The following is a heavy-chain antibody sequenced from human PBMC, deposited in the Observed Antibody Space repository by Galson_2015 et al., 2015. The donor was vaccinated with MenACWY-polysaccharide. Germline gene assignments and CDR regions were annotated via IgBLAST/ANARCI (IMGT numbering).Heavy chain of an antibody. Sequence: SLRLSCAASGFTFSDYYMTWIRQAPGKGLEWISYISSRGSSIYYADSVKGRFTISRDNAKNSVYLQMNSLRVEDTAVYYCAITLVLMVNAAVYAFEIWGQGTMVSVSS. CDR1: GFTFSDYY. CDR3: AITLVLMVNAAVYAFEI. J-gene: IGHJ3*02. D-gene: IGHD2-8*01. V-gene: IGHV3-11*01. CDR2: ISSRGSSI.